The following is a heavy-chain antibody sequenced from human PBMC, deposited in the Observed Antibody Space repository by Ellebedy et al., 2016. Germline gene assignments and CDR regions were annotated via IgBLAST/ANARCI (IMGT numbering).Heavy chain of an antibody. V-gene: IGHV3-30*18. CDR3: AKDGEQWLEVDY. CDR2: ISYDGSNK. Sequence: GESLKISXAASGFTFSSYGMHWVRQAPGKGLEWVAVISYDGSNKYYADSVKGRFTISRDNSKNTLYLQMNSLRAEDTAVYYCAKDGEQWLEVDYWGQGTLVTVSS. J-gene: IGHJ4*02. D-gene: IGHD6-19*01. CDR1: GFTFSSYG.